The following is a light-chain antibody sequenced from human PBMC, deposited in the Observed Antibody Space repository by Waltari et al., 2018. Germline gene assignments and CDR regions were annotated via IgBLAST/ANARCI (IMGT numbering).Light chain of an antibody. V-gene: IGLV2-11*01. J-gene: IGLJ2*01. CDR2: DVN. Sequence: QSALTQPRSVSGSPGQSVPISCTGTSSDVGAYNYVSWYQQHPGTAPKFMIYDVNKRPSGVPERFSGSKSGNTASLTISGLQAEDEADYYCCSYAGSYTSFGGGTKLTVL. CDR3: CSYAGSYTS. CDR1: SSDVGAYNY.